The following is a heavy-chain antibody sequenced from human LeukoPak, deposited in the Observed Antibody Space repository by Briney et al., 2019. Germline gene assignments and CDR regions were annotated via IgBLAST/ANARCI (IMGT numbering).Heavy chain of an antibody. V-gene: IGHV3-30-3*01. CDR2: ISYDGSNK. J-gene: IGHJ4*02. Sequence: GGSPRLSCAASGFTFSSYAMHWVRQAPGKGLEWVAVISYDGSNKYYADSVKGRFTIPRDNSKNTLYLQMNSLRAEDTAVYYCAREKDRRSGWYSYFDYWGQGTLVTVSS. CDR3: AREKDRRSGWYSYFDY. CDR1: GFTFSSYA. D-gene: IGHD6-19*01.